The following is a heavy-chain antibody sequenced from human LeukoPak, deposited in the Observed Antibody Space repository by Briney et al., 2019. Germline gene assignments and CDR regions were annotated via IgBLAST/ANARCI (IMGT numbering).Heavy chain of an antibody. D-gene: IGHD5-18*01. CDR1: GFTFSSYA. V-gene: IGHV3-30*01. Sequence: GGSLRLSCAASGFTFSSYAMHWVRQAPGKGLEWVAVISYDGSNKYYSDSVKGRFTISRDNSKNTLYLQMNSLRAEDTAVYYCAKDGRAGRGYSYTRHYYYYYYMDVWGKGTTVTVSS. J-gene: IGHJ6*03. CDR2: ISYDGSNK. CDR3: AKDGRAGRGYSYTRHYYYYYYMDV.